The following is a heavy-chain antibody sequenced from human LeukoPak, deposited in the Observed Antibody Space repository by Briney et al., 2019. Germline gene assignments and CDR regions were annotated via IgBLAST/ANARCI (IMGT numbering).Heavy chain of an antibody. J-gene: IGHJ4*02. CDR3: ARDRSSSAREN. V-gene: IGHV1-18*01. Sequence: ASVKVSCKTSGFTFTSYGISWMRQAPGQGLEWVGWISGHNGNTNYAQKFQDRVTMTTDTSTSTAYMELRNLRSDDTAFYYCARDRSSSARENWGQGTLVTVSS. D-gene: IGHD6-13*01. CDR2: ISGHNGNT. CDR1: GFTFTSYG.